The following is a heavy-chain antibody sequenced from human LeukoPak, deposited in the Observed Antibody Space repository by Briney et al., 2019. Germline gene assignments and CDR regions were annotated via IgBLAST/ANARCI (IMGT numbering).Heavy chain of an antibody. CDR1: GFTLSSYV. Sequence: GGSLRLSCVASGFTLSSYVMSWVRQAPGKGPKWVSAISDAGGSTNYADSVRGRFTISGDNSKNTLYLQMSSLRAEDTAVYFCARLSGGGYGPFDNWGQGTLVTVSS. CDR3: ARLSGGGYGPFDN. J-gene: IGHJ4*02. CDR2: ISDAGGST. D-gene: IGHD5-12*01. V-gene: IGHV3-23*01.